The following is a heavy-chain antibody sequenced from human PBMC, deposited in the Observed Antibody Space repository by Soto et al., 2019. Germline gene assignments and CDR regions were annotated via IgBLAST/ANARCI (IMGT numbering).Heavy chain of an antibody. Sequence: GGSLTLSCAASGFTFSSYAMSWVRQAPGKGLEWVSAISGSGGSTYYADSVKGRFTISRDNSKNTLYLQMNSLRAEDTAVYYCAKEAEINMVRGDHREFDYWGQGTLVTVSS. V-gene: IGHV3-23*01. J-gene: IGHJ4*02. CDR3: AKEAEINMVRGDHREFDY. CDR2: ISGSGGST. D-gene: IGHD3-10*01. CDR1: GFTFSSYA.